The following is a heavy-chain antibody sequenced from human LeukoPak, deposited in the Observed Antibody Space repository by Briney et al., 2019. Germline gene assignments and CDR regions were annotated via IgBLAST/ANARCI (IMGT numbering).Heavy chain of an antibody. CDR2: ISYDGSNK. CDR1: GFTFSSYA. V-gene: IGHV3-30*04. CDR3: AKRGAEVGTTVAPGDY. J-gene: IGHJ4*02. D-gene: IGHD1-26*01. Sequence: GGSLRLSCAASGFTFSSYAMHWVRQAPGKGLEWVAVISYDGSNKYYADSVKGRFTISRDNSKNTLYLQMNSLRAEDTAVYYCAKRGAEVGTTVAPGDYWGQGTLLTVSS.